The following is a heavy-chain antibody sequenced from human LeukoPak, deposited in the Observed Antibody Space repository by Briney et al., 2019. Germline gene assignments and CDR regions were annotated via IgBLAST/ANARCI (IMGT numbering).Heavy chain of an antibody. CDR2: IIPIFGTA. CDR3: ASHYYGSGSYDNWFDP. J-gene: IGHJ5*02. Sequence: SVKVSCKASGGTFCSYAISWVRQAPGQGLEWLGRIIPIFGTANYAQKFQGRVTITTDESTSTAYMELSSLRSEDTAVYYCASHYYGSGSYDNWFDPWGQGTLVTVSS. V-gene: IGHV1-69*05. CDR1: GGTFCSYA. D-gene: IGHD3-10*01.